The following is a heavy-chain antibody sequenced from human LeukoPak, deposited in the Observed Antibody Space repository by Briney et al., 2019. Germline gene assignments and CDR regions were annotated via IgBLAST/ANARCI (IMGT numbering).Heavy chain of an antibody. J-gene: IGHJ4*02. CDR1: GFTFSSYS. Sequence: PGGSLRLSCAASGFTFSSYSMNWVRQAPGKGLEWVSSISSSSSYIYYADSVKGRFTISRDNSKNTLYLQMNSLRAEDTAVYYCAKAEAAGNFDYWGQGTLVTVSS. CDR3: AKAEAAGNFDY. D-gene: IGHD6-13*01. V-gene: IGHV3-21*04. CDR2: ISSSSSYI.